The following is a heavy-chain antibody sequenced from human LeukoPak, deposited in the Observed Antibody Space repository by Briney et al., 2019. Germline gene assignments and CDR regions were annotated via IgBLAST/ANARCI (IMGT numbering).Heavy chain of an antibody. CDR1: GFTFSSYG. CDR2: IYSGGFT. Sequence: GGSLRLSCAASGFTFSSYGMHWVRQAPGKGLEWVSVIYSGGFTYYSDSVKGRFTISRDNSKNTLYLQMNSLRAEDTAVYYCARRALRGQGTLVTVSS. V-gene: IGHV3-53*01. CDR3: ARRAL. J-gene: IGHJ4*02.